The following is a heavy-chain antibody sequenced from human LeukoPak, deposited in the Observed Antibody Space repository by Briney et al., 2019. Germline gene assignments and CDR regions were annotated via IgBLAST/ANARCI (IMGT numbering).Heavy chain of an antibody. CDR1: GFTVSSNY. Sequence: GGSLRLSCAVSGFTVSSNYMSWGRQPPGKGLEWGSVIYSGGSTYYADSVKGRFTISRHDSRDTLYLQMNSLRVEDTAVYYCTRDLSGVTPFDYWGQGTLVTVSS. CDR3: TRDLSGVTPFDY. D-gene: IGHD2-8*01. CDR2: IYSGGST. J-gene: IGHJ4*02. V-gene: IGHV3-53*04.